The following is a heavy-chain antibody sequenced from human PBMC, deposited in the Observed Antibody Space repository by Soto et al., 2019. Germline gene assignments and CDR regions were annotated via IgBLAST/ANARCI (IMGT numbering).Heavy chain of an antibody. D-gene: IGHD6-6*01. CDR3: ARRVAYSSSLASDY. J-gene: IGHJ4*02. CDR1: GGSISSSSYY. V-gene: IGHV4-39*01. Sequence: KPSETLSLTCTVSGGSISSSSYYWGWIRQPPGKGLEWIGSIYYSGSTYYNPSLKSRVTISVDTSKNQFSLKRSSVTGADTPVYYCARRVAYSSSLASDYWGQGTLVTV. CDR2: IYYSGST.